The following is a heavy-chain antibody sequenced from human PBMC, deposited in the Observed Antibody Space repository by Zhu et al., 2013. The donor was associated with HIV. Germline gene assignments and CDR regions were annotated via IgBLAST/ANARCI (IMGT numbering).Heavy chain of an antibody. V-gene: IGHV3-74*03. CDR2: INSDGSTT. CDR1: GFTFSSYG. D-gene: IGHD5-18*01. J-gene: IGHJ3*02. Sequence: EVQLVESGGGVVQPGRSLRLSCAASGFTFSSYGMHWVRQAPGKGLEWVSRINSDGSTTTYADPVKGRFTISRDNAKNTLYLQMNSLSAEDTAVYYCVRVRVRIELWLNNAFDIWGQGTMVTVSS. CDR3: VRVRVRIELWLNNAFDI.